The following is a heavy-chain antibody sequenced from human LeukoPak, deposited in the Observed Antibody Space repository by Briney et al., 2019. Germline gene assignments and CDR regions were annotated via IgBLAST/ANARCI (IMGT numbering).Heavy chain of an antibody. CDR3: AKDLRVGATYRTTTGAFDY. D-gene: IGHD1-26*01. J-gene: IGHJ4*02. Sequence: ASVKVSCKASGYTFTSYGISWVRQAPGQGLEWMGWISAYNGNTNYAQKLQGRVTMTTDTSTSTAYMELRSLRSDDTAVYYCAKDLRVGATYRTTTGAFDYWGQGTLVTVSS. CDR1: GYTFTSYG. CDR2: ISAYNGNT. V-gene: IGHV1-18*01.